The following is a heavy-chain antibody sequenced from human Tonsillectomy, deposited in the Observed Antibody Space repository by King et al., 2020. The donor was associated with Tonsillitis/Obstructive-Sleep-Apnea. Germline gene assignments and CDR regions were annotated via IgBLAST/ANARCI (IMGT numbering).Heavy chain of an antibody. Sequence: VQLVESGAEVKKPGESLRISCKGSGYSFTSYWISWVRQMPGKGLEWMGRIDPSDSYTNYSPSFQGHVTISADNSISTAYLQWSSRKASDTAMYYCARFFDTWSGYSYYYMDVWGKGTTVTVSS. CDR1: GYSFTSYW. J-gene: IGHJ6*03. V-gene: IGHV5-10-1*01. CDR3: ARFFDTWSGYSYYYMDV. D-gene: IGHD3-3*01. CDR2: IDPSDSYT.